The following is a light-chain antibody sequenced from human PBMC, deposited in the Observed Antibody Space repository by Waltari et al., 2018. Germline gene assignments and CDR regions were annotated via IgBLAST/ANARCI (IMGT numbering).Light chain of an antibody. CDR2: RDT. V-gene: IGLV3-25*03. CDR3: QSADNTGDYVL. CDR1: ALAKQF. Sequence: SSELTQPPSVSVSPGQTATIVCSADALAKQFVYWYQQKPGQAPVLVMFRDTERPSGIPERFSGSGSGTTVTLTISGVQAEDEADYYCQSADNTGDYVLFGGGTKLTVL. J-gene: IGLJ3*02.